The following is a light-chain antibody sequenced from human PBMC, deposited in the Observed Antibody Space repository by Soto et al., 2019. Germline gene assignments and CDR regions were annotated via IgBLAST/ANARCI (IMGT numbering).Light chain of an antibody. J-gene: IGKJ2*02. Sequence: EIVLTQSPGTLSLSPGERATLSCRASQRVSSSYLAWYQQKPGQAPRLLIYGPSARATGIPDRFSGSGSGTDFTLTISRLEPEDFAVYYCQQYGSSPLCTFGQGTKLEIK. CDR2: GPS. CDR3: QQYGSSPLCT. CDR1: QRVSSSY. V-gene: IGKV3-20*01.